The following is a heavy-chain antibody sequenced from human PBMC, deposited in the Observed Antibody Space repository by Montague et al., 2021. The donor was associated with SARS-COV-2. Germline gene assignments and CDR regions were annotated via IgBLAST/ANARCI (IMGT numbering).Heavy chain of an antibody. Sequence: SETLSPTRAVYGGSFSGYYWSWIRQSPGKGLEWIGEINHSGTTNYNPSLKSRVIISADTSKNQFSLKTSSVTAADTAVYYCARGGRGSRYHLLSGTWFDPWGQGTLATVSS. CDR2: INHSGTT. J-gene: IGHJ5*02. V-gene: IGHV4-34*01. D-gene: IGHD2-2*01. CDR1: GGSFSGYY. CDR3: ARGGRGSRYHLLSGTWFDP.